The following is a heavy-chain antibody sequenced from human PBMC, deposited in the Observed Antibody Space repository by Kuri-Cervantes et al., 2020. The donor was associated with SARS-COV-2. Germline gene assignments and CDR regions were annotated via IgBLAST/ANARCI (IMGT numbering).Heavy chain of an antibody. V-gene: IGHV3-30*18. CDR1: GFNFSTTD. J-gene: IGHJ4*02. CDR3: AKDRAGVHDF. CDR2: ISSDGKNK. Sequence: GESLKISCVASGFNFSTTDMHWVRQAPGKGLEWVTFISSDGKNKKCMASGKGRFTISRDNSQNTLHLQMKSLRAEDTAIYYCAKDRAGVHDFWGQGTLVTVSS. D-gene: IGHD2-21*01.